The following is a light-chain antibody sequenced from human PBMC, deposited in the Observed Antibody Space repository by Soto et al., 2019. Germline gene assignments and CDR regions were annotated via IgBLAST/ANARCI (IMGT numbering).Light chain of an antibody. CDR1: MRDVGAYNL. CDR3: SADAARSTLV. Sequence: QSALTQPASVSGSAGQSITISCSGTMRDVGAYNLVSWYQQHRGTAPKLIIYDVRQRPSGIASRFSGSRSGNTSSLTISGLPPEDDGDYCCSADAARSTLVFGGGTKLTVL. CDR2: DVR. J-gene: IGLJ3*02. V-gene: IGLV2-14*03.